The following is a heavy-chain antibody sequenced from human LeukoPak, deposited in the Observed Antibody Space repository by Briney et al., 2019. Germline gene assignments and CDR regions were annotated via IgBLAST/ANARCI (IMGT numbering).Heavy chain of an antibody. CDR1: GGSISSSSYY. Sequence: SVTLSLTCTVSGGSISSSSYYWGWIRQPPGTGLEWIGNIYYSGSTYYNPSLKSRVTISVDTSKNQFSLKLSSVTAADTAVYYCASGYDNSGYYYVPDYWGQGTLVTVSS. D-gene: IGHD3-22*01. V-gene: IGHV4-39*01. CDR3: ASGYDNSGYYYVPDY. J-gene: IGHJ4*02. CDR2: IYYSGST.